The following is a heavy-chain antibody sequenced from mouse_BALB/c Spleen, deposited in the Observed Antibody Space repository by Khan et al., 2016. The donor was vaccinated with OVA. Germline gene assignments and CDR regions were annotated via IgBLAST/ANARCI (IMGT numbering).Heavy chain of an antibody. Sequence: QVQLQQSGPGLVQPSQSLSITCTVSGFSLTSYGVHWVRQSPGKGLEWLGVIWSGGSKDYNAAFISRMSISKDNSKSQVFFKMNSLQPNDTAIYYCARNGDYVHWYFDVWGAGTTVTVSS. CDR1: GFSLTSYG. J-gene: IGHJ1*01. CDR2: IWSGGSK. V-gene: IGHV2-2*02. D-gene: IGHD2-13*01. CDR3: ARNGDYVHWYFDV.